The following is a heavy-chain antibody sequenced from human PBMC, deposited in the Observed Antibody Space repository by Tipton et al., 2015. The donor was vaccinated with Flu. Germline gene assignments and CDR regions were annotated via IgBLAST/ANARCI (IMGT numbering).Heavy chain of an antibody. CDR2: IYTSGST. D-gene: IGHD3-22*01. Sequence: LRLSCTVSGGSISSGSYYWSWFRQPAGKGQEWIGRIYTSGSTNYNPSLKSRVTISVDTSKNQFSLKLSSVTAADTAVYYCARAGWLLPFDYWGQGTLVTVSA. J-gene: IGHJ4*02. CDR1: GGSISSGSYY. CDR3: ARAGWLLPFDY. V-gene: IGHV4-61*02.